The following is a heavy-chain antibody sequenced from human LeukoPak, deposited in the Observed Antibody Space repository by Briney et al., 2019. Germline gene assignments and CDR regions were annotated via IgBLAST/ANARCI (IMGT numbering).Heavy chain of an antibody. Sequence: SVKVSCKASGYTFTSYYMHWVRQAPGQGLEWMGGIIPIFGTANYAQKFQGRVTITADESTSTAYMELSSLRSEDTAVYYCNGAAAGNYYYYMDVWGKGTTVTISS. D-gene: IGHD6-13*01. CDR3: NGAAAGNYYYYMDV. V-gene: IGHV1-69*13. J-gene: IGHJ6*03. CDR1: GYTFTSYY. CDR2: IIPIFGTA.